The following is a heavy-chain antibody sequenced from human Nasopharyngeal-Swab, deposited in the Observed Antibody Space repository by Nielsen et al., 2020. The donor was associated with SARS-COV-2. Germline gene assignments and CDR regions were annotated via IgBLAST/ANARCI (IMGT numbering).Heavy chain of an antibody. V-gene: IGHV3-30*03. CDR1: GFTFSTYW. CDR2: IAHDASNE. D-gene: IGHD4-17*01. CDR3: ARDAPAHYGAFY. J-gene: IGHJ4*02. Sequence: GGSLRLSCAASGFTFSTYWMHWVRQPPGKGLEWVAFIAHDASNEYYGDSVKGRFSISRDSSKNTLYLQMDSLRGEDTAVYYCARDAPAHYGAFYWGRGTLVTVSS.